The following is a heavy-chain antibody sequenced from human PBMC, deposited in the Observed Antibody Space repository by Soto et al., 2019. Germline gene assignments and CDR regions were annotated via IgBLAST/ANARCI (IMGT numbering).Heavy chain of an antibody. CDR2: IYYSGST. CDR3: VRGCSSTSCYDAFDI. D-gene: IGHD2-2*01. CDR1: GGSISSYY. V-gene: IGHV4-59*01. J-gene: IGHJ3*02. Sequence: QVQLQESGPGLVKPSETLSLTCTVSGGSISSYYWSWIRQPPGKGLEWIGYIYYSGSTNYNPSLKSRVTISVDTSKNQFSLKLSSVTAADTAVYYCVRGCSSTSCYDAFDIWGQGTMVTVSS.